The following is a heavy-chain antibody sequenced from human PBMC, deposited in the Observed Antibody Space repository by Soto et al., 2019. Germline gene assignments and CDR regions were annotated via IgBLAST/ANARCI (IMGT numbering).Heavy chain of an antibody. CDR2: ISYDGSNK. CDR3: AKDAHGYSNYEYFDY. CDR1: GFTFSSYG. Sequence: QVQLVESGGGVVQPGRSLRLSCAASGFTFSSYGMHWVRQAPGKGLEWVAVISYDGSNKYYADSVKGRFTISRDNSKNTLYLQMNGLRAEDTAVYYCAKDAHGYSNYEYFDYWGQGTLVTVSS. J-gene: IGHJ4*02. V-gene: IGHV3-30*18. D-gene: IGHD4-4*01.